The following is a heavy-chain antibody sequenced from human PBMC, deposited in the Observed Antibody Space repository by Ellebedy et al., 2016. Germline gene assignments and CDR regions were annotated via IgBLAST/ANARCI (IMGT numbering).Heavy chain of an antibody. Sequence: SETLSLTXTVSGGSISSSTYYWVWIRQPPGEGLEWIGSIYYSGSTYYNPSLKSRVTISVDTSKNHFSLKLSSVTAADTAIYYCARCLEQQLVRQPFAAWGQGTLVTVSS. CDR1: GGSISSSTYY. D-gene: IGHD6-13*01. J-gene: IGHJ5*02. V-gene: IGHV4-39*02. CDR2: IYYSGST. CDR3: ARCLEQQLVRQPFAA.